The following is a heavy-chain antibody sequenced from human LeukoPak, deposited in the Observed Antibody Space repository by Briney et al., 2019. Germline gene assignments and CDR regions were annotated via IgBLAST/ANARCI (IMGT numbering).Heavy chain of an antibody. Sequence: ASVKVSCKASGYTFTSYGISWVRQAPGQGREWMGWISAYSGNTNYARKLQGRVTMTTDTSTSTAYMELRSLRSDDTAVYYCARDKGYCSGGSCYRLLYFDYWGQGTLVTVSS. CDR3: ARDKGYCSGGSCYRLLYFDY. CDR2: ISAYSGNT. D-gene: IGHD2-15*01. CDR1: GYTFTSYG. V-gene: IGHV1-18*01. J-gene: IGHJ4*02.